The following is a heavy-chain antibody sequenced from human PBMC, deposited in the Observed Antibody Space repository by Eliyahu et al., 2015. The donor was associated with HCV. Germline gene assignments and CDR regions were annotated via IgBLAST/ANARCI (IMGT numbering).Heavy chain of an antibody. Sequence: LSCAASGFTFSDDYMSWIRQAPGKGLEWVSYISSSGSTIYYTDSVKGRFTISRDNVKNSLYLQMNSLRAEDTAVYYCARPCSTTCYSDFWGQGTLVTVSS. CDR3: ARPCSTTCYSDF. CDR2: ISSSGSTI. CDR1: GFTFSDDY. J-gene: IGHJ4*02. V-gene: IGHV3-11*04. D-gene: IGHD2-2*02.